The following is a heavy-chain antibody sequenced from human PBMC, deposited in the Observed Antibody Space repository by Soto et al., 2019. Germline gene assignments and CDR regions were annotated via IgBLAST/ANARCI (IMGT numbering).Heavy chain of an antibody. J-gene: IGHJ2*01. CDR3: ARAVSSAGRDWYFDL. Sequence: SEALALPCTVSIASISSCDYYWTWILHHPGKGLELIGYIYNSGSTYHNPSLKSRLIISLDMSKNQFSLKPSSVTAADTAVYSCARAVSSAGRDWYFDLWGRGTLVTVSS. CDR2: IYNSGST. V-gene: IGHV4-31*03. D-gene: IGHD6-13*01. CDR1: IASISSCDYY.